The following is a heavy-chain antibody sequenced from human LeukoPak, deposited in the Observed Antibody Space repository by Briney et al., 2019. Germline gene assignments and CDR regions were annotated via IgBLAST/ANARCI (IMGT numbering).Heavy chain of an antibody. CDR2: ISSSISTV. CDR1: RFTFSRYS. V-gene: IGHV3-48*01. J-gene: IGHJ4*02. Sequence: GGSLRLSCAASRFTFSRYSMNWVRQAPGKGLEWISYISSSISTVFYADSVKGRFTISRDNSKNTLYLQMNSLRAEDTAVYYCARWRAGIAVAVDYWGQGTLVTVSS. D-gene: IGHD6-19*01. CDR3: ARWRAGIAVAVDY.